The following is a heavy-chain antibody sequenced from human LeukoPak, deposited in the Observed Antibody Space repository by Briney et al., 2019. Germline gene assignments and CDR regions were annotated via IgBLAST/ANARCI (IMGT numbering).Heavy chain of an antibody. D-gene: IGHD6-13*01. V-gene: IGHV3-9*01. CDR1: GFTFDDYA. CDR2: ISWNSGSI. Sequence: GRSLRLSCAASGFTFDDYAMHWVRQAPGKGLEWVSGISWNSGSIGYADSVKGRFTISRDNAKNSLYLQMNSLRAEDTALYYCAKDTNYSPSYYFEYWGQGTLVTVSS. CDR3: AKDTNYSPSYYFEY. J-gene: IGHJ4*02.